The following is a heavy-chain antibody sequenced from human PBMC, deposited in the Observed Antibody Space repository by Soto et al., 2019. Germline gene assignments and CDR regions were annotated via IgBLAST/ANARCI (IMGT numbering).Heavy chain of an antibody. Sequence: GGSLRLSCAASGYTVSSTFMSWVRRAPGKGLDWVSVINGGGNTYYSDSVKDRFIISRDNSKNTVYLQLNSLRAEDTAVYYCAGGRFDFWGQGILVTVSS. D-gene: IGHD3-16*01. CDR1: GYTVSSTF. CDR3: AGGRFDF. V-gene: IGHV3-66*01. CDR2: INGGGNT. J-gene: IGHJ5*01.